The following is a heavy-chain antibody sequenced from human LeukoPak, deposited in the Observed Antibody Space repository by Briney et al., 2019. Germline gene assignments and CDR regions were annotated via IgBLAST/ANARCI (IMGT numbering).Heavy chain of an antibody. CDR3: ARGGYYDFWSGYLSSPNYNWFDP. CDR1: GYTFTSYD. J-gene: IGHJ5*02. V-gene: IGHV1-8*01. D-gene: IGHD3-3*01. CDR2: MNPNSGNT. Sequence: GASVKVSCKASGYTFTSYDINWVRQATGQGLEWTGWMNPNSGNTGYAQKFQGRVTITRNTSISTAYMELSSLRSEDTAVYYCARGGYYDFWSGYLSSPNYNWFDPWGQGTLVTVSS.